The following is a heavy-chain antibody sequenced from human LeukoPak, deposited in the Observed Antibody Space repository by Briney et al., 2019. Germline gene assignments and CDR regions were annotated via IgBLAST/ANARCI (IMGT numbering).Heavy chain of an antibody. D-gene: IGHD6-13*01. CDR1: GFTFSSYG. Sequence: GGSLRLSCAASGFTFSSYGMHWVRQAPGKGLEWVAFIRYDGSSQRYTDPVKGRFTISRDNSKNTVYLQMNSLRAEDTAVYYCAKKRDVAAGGSGAFDYWGQGSLVTVSS. CDR2: IRYDGSSQ. J-gene: IGHJ4*02. V-gene: IGHV3-30*02. CDR3: AKKRDVAAGGSGAFDY.